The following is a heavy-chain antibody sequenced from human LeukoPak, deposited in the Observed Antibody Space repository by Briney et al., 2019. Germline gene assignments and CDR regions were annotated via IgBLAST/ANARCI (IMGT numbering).Heavy chain of an antibody. CDR2: ISGSGRST. D-gene: IGHD3-9*01. CDR3: AKDSSPRTLRYFDWLFPVEYFQH. J-gene: IGHJ1*01. V-gene: IGHV3-23*01. Sequence: GGSLRLSCAASGFTFNTYAMSWVRQAPGKGLEWVSAISGSGRSTFYADSVKGRFTISRDNSKNTLYLQMNSLRAEDTAVYYCAKDSSPRTLRYFDWLFPVEYFQHWGQGTLVTVSS. CDR1: GFTFNTYA.